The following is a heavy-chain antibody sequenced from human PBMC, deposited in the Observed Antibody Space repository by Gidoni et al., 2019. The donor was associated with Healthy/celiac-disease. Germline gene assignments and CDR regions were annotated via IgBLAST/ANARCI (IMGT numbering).Heavy chain of an antibody. J-gene: IGHJ4*02. D-gene: IGHD5-12*01. Sequence: QVQLQESGPGLVKPSQTLSLTCTVSGGSISSGGYYWSWIRQHPGKGLEWIGYIYYSGSTYYNPSLKSRVTISVDTSKNQFSLKLSSVTAADTAVYYCARGRDGYNTKPPKAYFDYWGQGTLVTVSS. CDR1: GGSISSGGYY. V-gene: IGHV4-31*03. CDR2: IYYSGST. CDR3: ARGRDGYNTKPPKAYFDY.